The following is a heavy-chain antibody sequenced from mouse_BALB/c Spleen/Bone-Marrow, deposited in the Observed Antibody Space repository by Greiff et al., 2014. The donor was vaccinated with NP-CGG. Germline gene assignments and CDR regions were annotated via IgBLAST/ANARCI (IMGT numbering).Heavy chain of an antibody. CDR2: INPSNGRT. CDR3: AVPFDY. CDR1: GYTFTSYW. J-gene: IGHJ2*01. V-gene: IGHV1S81*02. Sequence: QVQLQQSGAELVKPGASVKLSCKASGYTFTSYWMHWVKQRPGQGLEWIGEINPSNGRTNYDEKFKSKATLTVDKSSSTAYMQLSSLTSEDSAVYYCAVPFDYWGQGTTLTVSS.